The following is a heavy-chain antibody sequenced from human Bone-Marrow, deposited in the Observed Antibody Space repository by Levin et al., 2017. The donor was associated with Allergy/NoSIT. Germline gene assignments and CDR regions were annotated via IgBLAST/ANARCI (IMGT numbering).Heavy chain of an antibody. V-gene: IGHV3-48*01. J-gene: IGHJ6*03. CDR1: GFTFSSYS. CDR2: ISSSSSTI. Sequence: GGSLRLSCAASGFTFSSYSMNWVRQAPGKGLEWVSYISSSSSTIYYADSVKGRFTISRDNAKNSLYLQMNSLRAEDTAVYYCAGGSYYNPFYYYYYYMDVWGKGTTVTVSS. D-gene: IGHD3-10*01. CDR3: AGGSYYNPFYYYYYYMDV.